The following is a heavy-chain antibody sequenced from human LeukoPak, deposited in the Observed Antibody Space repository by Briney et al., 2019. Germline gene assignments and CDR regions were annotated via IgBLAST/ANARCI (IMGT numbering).Heavy chain of an antibody. Sequence: SETLSLTCAVYGGSITGYYWRWIRRTPGRGLEWVGEIHYTGATSYNPSLTSRATISTDTSKNQFTLRLSSVTAADTAVYYCARGNILTGYCFDFWGQGALVTVSS. CDR1: GGSITGYY. V-gene: IGHV4-34*01. CDR3: ARGNILTGYCFDF. J-gene: IGHJ4*02. CDR2: IHYTGAT. D-gene: IGHD3-9*01.